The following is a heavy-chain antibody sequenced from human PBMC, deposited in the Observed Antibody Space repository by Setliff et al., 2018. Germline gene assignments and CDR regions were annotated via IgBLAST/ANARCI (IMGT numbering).Heavy chain of an antibody. CDR1: GFTFSRYW. D-gene: IGHD4-17*01. V-gene: IGHV3-7*01. Sequence: PGGSLRLSCVTSGFTFSRYWMSWVRQAPGKGLEWVANIKEDGSEKYYVDSVKGRFTVSRDNAKNSLYLQMNSLRYEDTAVYYCAREDYGDSNWFDPWGQGTLVTVSS. J-gene: IGHJ5*02. CDR3: AREDYGDSNWFDP. CDR2: IKEDGSEK.